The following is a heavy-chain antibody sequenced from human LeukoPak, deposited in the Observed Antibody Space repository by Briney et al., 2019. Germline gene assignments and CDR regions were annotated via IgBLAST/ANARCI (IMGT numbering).Heavy chain of an antibody. CDR2: INPNSGGT. CDR1: GYTFTDNF. D-gene: IGHD4-17*01. CDR3: ARKGDYGDLPFDY. Sequence: ASVKVSCKADGYTFTDNFLHWVRQAPGQGLEWMGWINPNSGGTNYAQKFQGRVTMTRDTSISAAYMELNTLRSDDTAVYYCARKGDYGDLPFDYWGQGTLVTVSS. J-gene: IGHJ4*02. V-gene: IGHV1-2*02.